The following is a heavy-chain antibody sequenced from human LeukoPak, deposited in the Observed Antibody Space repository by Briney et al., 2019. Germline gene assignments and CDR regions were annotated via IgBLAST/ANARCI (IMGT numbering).Heavy chain of an antibody. CDR3: AKWGDYDVLTGYYDPDY. V-gene: IGHV3-23*01. D-gene: IGHD3-9*01. J-gene: IGHJ4*02. CDR2: ITGSGGIT. Sequence: PGASLRLSCVASGFTFSNYAMSWVRQAPGKGLEWVSAITGSGGITYYADSVKGRFTISRDNSKNTLYLQMNSLRAEDTAVYYYAKWGDYDVLTGYYDPDYWGQGTLVTVSS. CDR1: GFTFSNYA.